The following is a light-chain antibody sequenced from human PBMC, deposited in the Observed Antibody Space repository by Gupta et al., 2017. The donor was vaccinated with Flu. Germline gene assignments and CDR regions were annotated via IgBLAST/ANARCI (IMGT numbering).Light chain of an antibody. CDR3: QVWESSSDHSWV. V-gene: IGLV3-21*02. CDR2: DDS. CDR1: RIGDNS. J-gene: IGLJ3*02. Sequence: SYVLTQPPSVSVAPGQTATITCGGNRIGDNSVHWYQQKAGQAPVVVVYDDSDRPSGIPERFSGSNSGNTATLTISRVEAGDEADYDCQVWESSSDHSWVFGGGTKLTVL.